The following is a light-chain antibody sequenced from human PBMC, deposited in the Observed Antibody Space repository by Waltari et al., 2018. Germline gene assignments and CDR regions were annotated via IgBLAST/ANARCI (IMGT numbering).Light chain of an antibody. CDR3: SSYAGSNTVV. Sequence: QSALTQPPSASGSPGQSVTISCTGTSSDGGGYNYVSWYQQYPGKAPKLMIYEVSKRPSGVPERFSGSKSGNTASLTVSGLQGDDEADYYCSSYAGSNTVVFGGGTKLTVL. CDR1: SSDGGGYNY. V-gene: IGLV2-8*01. J-gene: IGLJ2*01. CDR2: EVS.